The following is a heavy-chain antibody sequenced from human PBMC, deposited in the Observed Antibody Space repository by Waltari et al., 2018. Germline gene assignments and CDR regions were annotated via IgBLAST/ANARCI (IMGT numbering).Heavy chain of an antibody. CDR3: ARGRQYSGSYGTYYYYYGMDV. CDR2: INHSGRT. J-gene: IGHJ6*02. D-gene: IGHD1-26*01. V-gene: IGHV4-34*01. CDR1: GGSFSGYY. Sequence: QVQLQQWGAGLLKPSETLSLTCAVYGGSFSGYYWSWIRQPPGKGLEWIGEINHSGRTNSNPSLKSRVTISVDTSKNQFSLKLSSVTAADTAVYYCARGRQYSGSYGTYYYYYGMDVWGQGTTVTVSS.